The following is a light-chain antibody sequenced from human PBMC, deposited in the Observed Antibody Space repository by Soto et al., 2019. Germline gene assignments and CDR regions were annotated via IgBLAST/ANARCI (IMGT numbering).Light chain of an antibody. CDR2: AAS. CDR1: QSVSGN. J-gene: IGKJ3*01. V-gene: IGKV3-15*01. CDR3: QQYNNWPPIT. Sequence: EIVMTQSPATLSVSPGERATLSCRASQSVSGNLAWYQQKPGHAPRLLIYAASTRATGIPARFSVSGSGTEFTLTISSLQSEDVAVYYCQQYNNWPPITFGPGTKVDIK.